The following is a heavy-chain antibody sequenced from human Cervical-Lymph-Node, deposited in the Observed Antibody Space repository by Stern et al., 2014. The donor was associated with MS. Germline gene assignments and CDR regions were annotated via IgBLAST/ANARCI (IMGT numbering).Heavy chain of an antibody. V-gene: IGHV3-15*01. CDR1: GFTFKNAC. CDR3: TTVRYDRSAKPDF. CDR2: IKDKIDGGTT. Sequence: EVQLVESGGGLVKPGGSLRLSCAASGFTFKNACMSWVRQAPGKGLEWVGRIKDKIDGGTTDYAAPVKGRFTISRDDSKDTLYLELNSLKTEDTAVYYCTTVRYDRSAKPDFWGQGTLVTVSS. J-gene: IGHJ4*02. D-gene: IGHD3-22*01.